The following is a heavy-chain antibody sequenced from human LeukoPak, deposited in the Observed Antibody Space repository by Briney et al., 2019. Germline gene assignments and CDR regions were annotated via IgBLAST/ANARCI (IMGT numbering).Heavy chain of an antibody. CDR2: IYYSGST. CDR1: GGSISSGDYY. D-gene: IGHD6-13*01. J-gene: IGHJ5*02. V-gene: IGHV4-30-4*01. CDR3: ARLEKEQQPNWFDP. Sequence: SETLSLTCTVSGGSISSGDYYWSWIRQPPGKGLEWIGYIYYSGSTYYNPSLKSRVTISVDTSKNQFSLKLSSVTAADTAVYYCARLEKEQQPNWFDPWGQGTLVTVSS.